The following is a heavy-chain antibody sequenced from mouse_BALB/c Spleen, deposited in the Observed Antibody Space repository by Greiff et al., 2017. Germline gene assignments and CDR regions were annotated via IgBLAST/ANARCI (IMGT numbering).Heavy chain of an antibody. CDR3: ARGGYDYDGHAMDY. J-gene: IGHJ4*01. CDR2: IYPSDSYT. CDR1: GYTFTSYW. Sequence: QVQLQQPGAELVRPGASVKLSCKASGYTFTSYWINWVKQRPGQGLEWIGNIYPSDSYTNYNQKFKGKATLTADKSSSTAYMQLSSLTSDDSAVYFCARGGYDYDGHAMDYWGQGTSVTVSS. V-gene: IGHV1-69*02. D-gene: IGHD2-4*01.